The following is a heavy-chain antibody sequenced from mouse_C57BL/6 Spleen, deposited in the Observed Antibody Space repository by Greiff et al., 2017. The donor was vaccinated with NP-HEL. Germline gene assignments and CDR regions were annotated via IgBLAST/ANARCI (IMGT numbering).Heavy chain of an antibody. V-gene: IGHV14-4*01. CDR2: IDPENGDT. Sequence: EVQLQESGAELVRPGASVKLSCTASGFNIKDDYMHWVKQRPEQGLEWIGWIDPENGDTEYASKFQGKATITADTSSNTAYLQLSSLTSEDTAVYYCTTSLLLGDYWGQGTTLTVSS. CDR1: GFNIKDDY. J-gene: IGHJ2*01. CDR3: TTSLLLGDY. D-gene: IGHD1-1*01.